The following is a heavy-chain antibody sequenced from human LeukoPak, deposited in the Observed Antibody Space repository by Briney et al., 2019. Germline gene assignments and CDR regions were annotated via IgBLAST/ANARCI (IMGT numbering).Heavy chain of an antibody. CDR1: GFTFSSYA. CDR2: ISGSGGST. D-gene: IGHD7-27*01. CDR3: VRDDKWGY. J-gene: IGHJ4*02. Sequence: SGGSLRLSCAASGFTFSSYAMSWVRQAPGKGLERVSAISGSGGSTYYADSVKGRFTVSRDNSKNTLYLQMNSLRVEDTAMYFCVRDDKWGYWGQGTLVTVSS. V-gene: IGHV3-23*01.